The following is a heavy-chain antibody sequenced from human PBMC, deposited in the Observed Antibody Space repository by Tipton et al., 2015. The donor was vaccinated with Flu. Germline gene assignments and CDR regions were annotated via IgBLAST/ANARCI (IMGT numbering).Heavy chain of an antibody. Sequence: TLSLTCAVYGGSFSGYYWSWIRQPPGKGLEWIGEINHSGSTNYNPSLKSRVTISVDTSKNQFSLKLSSVTAADTAVYYCAREVLRHFDWPIGGYNWFDPWGQGTLVTVSS. CDR3: AREVLRHFDWPIGGYNWFDP. CDR1: GGSFSGYY. V-gene: IGHV4-34*01. J-gene: IGHJ5*02. D-gene: IGHD3-9*01. CDR2: INHSGST.